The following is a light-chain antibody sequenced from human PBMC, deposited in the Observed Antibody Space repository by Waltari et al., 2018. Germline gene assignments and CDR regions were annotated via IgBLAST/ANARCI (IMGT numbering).Light chain of an antibody. CDR1: QSVSSSY. J-gene: IGKJ2*01. CDR2: GAS. V-gene: IGKV3-20*01. CDR3: QQYGSSYT. Sequence: EIVLTTSPGTLSLSPGESATLSCRASQSVSSSYLAWYQQKPGQAPRLLIYGASSRATGIPDRFSGSGSGTDFTLTISRLEPEDFAVYYCQQYGSSYTFGQGTKLEIK.